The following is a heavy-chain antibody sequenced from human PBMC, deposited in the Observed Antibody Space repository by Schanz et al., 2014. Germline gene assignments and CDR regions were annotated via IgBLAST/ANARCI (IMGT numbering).Heavy chain of an antibody. Sequence: EVQLLESGGGFVQPGGSLRLSCVASGVTFSSYAMSWVRQASGKGLEWVSAISGSGASTYYADSVKGRFTISRDNSKNTLYLKMNSLRAEDTAVYYCAKDQGSYGSGSYSYFDYWGQGTLXTVSS. CDR1: GVTFSSYA. CDR3: AKDQGSYGSGSYSYFDY. D-gene: IGHD3-10*01. V-gene: IGHV3-23*01. J-gene: IGHJ4*02. CDR2: ISGSGAST.